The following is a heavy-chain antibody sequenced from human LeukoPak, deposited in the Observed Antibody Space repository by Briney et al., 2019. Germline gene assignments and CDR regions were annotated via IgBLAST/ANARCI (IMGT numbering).Heavy chain of an antibody. V-gene: IGHV1-46*01. CDR1: GYTFTSYY. CDR3: ARDFGGNYDILTGYSPGAFDY. J-gene: IGHJ4*02. Sequence: GASVKVSCKASGYTFTSYYMHWVRQAPGQGLEWMGIINPSGGSTSYAQKFQGRVTMTRDTSTSTVYMELSSLRSEDTAVYYCARDFGGNYDILTGYSPGAFDYWGQGTLVTVSS. CDR2: INPSGGST. D-gene: IGHD3-9*01.